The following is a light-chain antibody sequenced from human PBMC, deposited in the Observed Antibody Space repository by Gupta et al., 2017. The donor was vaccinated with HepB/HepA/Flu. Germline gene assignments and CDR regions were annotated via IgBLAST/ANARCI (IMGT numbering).Light chain of an antibody. CDR3: QQIFTAPTT. V-gene: IGKV1-39*01. Sequence: DIQMTQSPLFLSASVGDRVTLICRASQSINSYLNWYQQKVGTAPKLLIYATSTLQSGVPSRFSGSGYGTDFTLSISDVQPEDFATYYCQQIFTAPTTFGQGTKLDLK. J-gene: IGKJ2*01. CDR1: QSINSY. CDR2: ATS.